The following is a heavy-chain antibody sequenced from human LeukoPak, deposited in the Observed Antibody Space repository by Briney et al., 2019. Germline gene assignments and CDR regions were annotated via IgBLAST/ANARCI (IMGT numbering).Heavy chain of an antibody. J-gene: IGHJ4*02. CDR1: GYTFTGYY. D-gene: IGHD4-23*01. CDR3: ARSLPLTVGDSRDNFDY. Sequence: ASVKVSCKASGYTFTGYYIHWVRQAPGQRLEWMGWINPNSGGTNYAQKFQGRVTMTRDTSISTAYMELSRLRSDDTAVYYCARSLPLTVGDSRDNFDYWGQGTLVTVSS. CDR2: INPNSGGT. V-gene: IGHV1-2*02.